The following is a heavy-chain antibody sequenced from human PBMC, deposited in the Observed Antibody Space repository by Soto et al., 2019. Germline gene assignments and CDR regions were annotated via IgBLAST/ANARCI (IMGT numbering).Heavy chain of an antibody. V-gene: IGHV3-23*05. CDR1: GFIFNNYV. D-gene: IGHD3-10*01. CDR3: AREHSTGDFLFVDY. CDR2: VHSNGDT. J-gene: IGHJ4*02. Sequence: PGGSLRLSCAASGFIFNNYVICWVRQAPGKGLEWVSAVHSNGDTYYANSVLGRFTISRDNSKNTQYLQMDGLRADDTAVYYCAREHSTGDFLFVDYWGQGARVTVSS.